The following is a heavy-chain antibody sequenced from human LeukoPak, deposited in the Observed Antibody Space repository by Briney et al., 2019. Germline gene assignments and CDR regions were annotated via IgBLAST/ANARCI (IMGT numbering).Heavy chain of an antibody. J-gene: IGHJ5*02. Sequence: SETLSLTCAVYGGSFSGYYWSWIRQPPGKGPEWIGSIYYDGRTYYNSSLKSRVTISVDTSKNQFSLKLSSVTAADTVVYYCARQSDILTGYYTQSWFDPWGQGTLVTVSS. D-gene: IGHD3-9*01. CDR2: IYYDGRT. CDR1: GGSFSGYY. CDR3: ARQSDILTGYYTQSWFDP. V-gene: IGHV4-34*01.